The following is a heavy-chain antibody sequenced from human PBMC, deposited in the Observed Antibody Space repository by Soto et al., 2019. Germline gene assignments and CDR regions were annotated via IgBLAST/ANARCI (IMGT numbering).Heavy chain of an antibody. Sequence: GGTLRLSCAASGFTFSSYGMHWVRQAPGKGLEWVAVISYDGSNKYYADSVKGRFTISRDNSKNTLYLQMNSLRAEDTAVYYCAKGPFGVVTGNWFDPWGQGTLVTVS. J-gene: IGHJ5*02. D-gene: IGHD3-3*01. CDR3: AKGPFGVVTGNWFDP. CDR1: GFTFSSYG. CDR2: ISYDGSNK. V-gene: IGHV3-30*18.